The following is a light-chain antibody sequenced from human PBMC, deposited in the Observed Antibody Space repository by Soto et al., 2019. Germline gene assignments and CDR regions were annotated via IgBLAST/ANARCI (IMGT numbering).Light chain of an antibody. CDR1: QSVRSGY. J-gene: IGKJ1*01. V-gene: IGKV3-20*01. CDR2: GAS. Sequence: EIVLTQSPGTLSLSPGERATLSCTASQSVRSGYVAWYQQKPGQAPRLLIYGASCRASGISDRFSGSGSGTGFTLTISRMEPEDVAVYYCQQYAGSPRTFGQGTKVDIK. CDR3: QQYAGSPRT.